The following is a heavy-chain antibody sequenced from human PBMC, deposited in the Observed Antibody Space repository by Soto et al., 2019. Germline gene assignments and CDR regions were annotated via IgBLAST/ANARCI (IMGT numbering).Heavy chain of an antibody. D-gene: IGHD2-8*01. CDR2: IFHDGTA. Sequence: GTLSLTSAVPGVCISSGQWWTWFRQHPQRGLEYIGEIFHDGTANYYPSFERRVAISVGTSKNQFSLKLTSVPAADTAIYFCARSMYDNRLNHMYFDFWGQGSLVTVSS. CDR3: ARSMYDNRLNHMYFDF. J-gene: IGHJ4*02. CDR1: GVCISSGQW. V-gene: IGHV4-4*01.